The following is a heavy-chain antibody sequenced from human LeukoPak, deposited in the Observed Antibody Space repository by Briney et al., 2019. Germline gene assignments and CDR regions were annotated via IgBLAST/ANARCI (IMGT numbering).Heavy chain of an antibody. CDR1: GYTLTELS. CDR3: ATAPRVYDSSGYYDLYMDV. V-gene: IGHV1-24*01. Sequence: ASVKVSCKVSGYTLTELSMHWVRQAPGKGLEWMGGFDPEDGETIYAQKFQGRVTMTEDTSTDTAYMELSSLRSEDTAAYYCATAPRVYDSSGYYDLYMDVWGKGTTVTVSS. J-gene: IGHJ6*03. D-gene: IGHD3-22*01. CDR2: FDPEDGET.